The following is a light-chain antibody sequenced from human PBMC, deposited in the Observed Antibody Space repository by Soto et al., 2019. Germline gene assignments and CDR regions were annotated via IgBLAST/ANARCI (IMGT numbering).Light chain of an antibody. CDR2: DAS. CDR3: QQRSNWPKT. Sequence: EIVLTQSPDTLSLSPGESATLSCRASQSVSSFLAWYQQKPGQAPRLLIYDASHRATGIPARFSGSGSGTDFTLTISSLEPEDFAVYYCQQRSNWPKTFGQGTKVDI. CDR1: QSVSSF. V-gene: IGKV3-11*01. J-gene: IGKJ1*01.